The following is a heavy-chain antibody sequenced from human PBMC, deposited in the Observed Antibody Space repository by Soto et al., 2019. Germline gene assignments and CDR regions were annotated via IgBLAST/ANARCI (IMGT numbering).Heavy chain of an antibody. V-gene: IGHV3-20*04. CDR3: VKDESINWYSGHFRH. J-gene: IGHJ1*01. CDR1: GFTFGAYS. Sequence: GVLRLSCAASGFTFGAYSMSWVRQAPGKALEWVSSITRSSGSTGYADSVKGRFAISRDNAKNTLHLQMNSLSAEDTAFYYCVKDESINWYSGHFRHWGQGTLVTVSS. D-gene: IGHD6-13*01. CDR2: ITRSSGST.